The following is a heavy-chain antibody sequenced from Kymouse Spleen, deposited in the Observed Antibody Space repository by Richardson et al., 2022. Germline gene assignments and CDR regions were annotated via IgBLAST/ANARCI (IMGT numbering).Heavy chain of an antibody. V-gene: IGHV3-9*01. J-gene: IGHJ5*02. Sequence: EVQLVESGGGLVQPGRSLRLSCAASGFTFDDYAMHWVRQAPGKGLEWVSGISWNSGSIGYADSVKGRFTISRDNAKNSLYLQMNSLRAEDTALYYCAKDPSSSWYPNWFDPWGQGTLVTVSS. CDR2: ISWNSGSI. D-gene: IGHD6-13*01. CDR1: GFTFDDYA. CDR3: AKDPSSSWYPNWFDP.